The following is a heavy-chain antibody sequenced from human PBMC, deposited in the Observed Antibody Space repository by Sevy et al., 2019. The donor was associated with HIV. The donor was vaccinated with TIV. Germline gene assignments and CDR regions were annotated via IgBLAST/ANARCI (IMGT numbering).Heavy chain of an antibody. Sequence: ASVKVSCKISGYPLTEFSMHWVRQAPGKGLQWMGTFDPEDGKIIYAQQFQGRLTMNDHTATETPYMELSSLSYEDTAVYYCAITREYYSDNSGYFDYWGQGTMVTVSS. CDR3: AITREYYSDNSGYFDY. D-gene: IGHD3-22*01. V-gene: IGHV1-24*01. CDR2: FDPEDGKI. J-gene: IGHJ4*02. CDR1: GYPLTEFS.